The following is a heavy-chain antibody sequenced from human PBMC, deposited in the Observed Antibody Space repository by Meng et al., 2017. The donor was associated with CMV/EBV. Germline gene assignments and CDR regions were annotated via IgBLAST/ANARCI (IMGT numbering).Heavy chain of an antibody. V-gene: IGHV3-30-3*01. Sequence: GESLKISCAASGFTFSSYAMHWVRQAPGKGLEWVAAISYDGSNKYYADSVKGRFTISRDNSKNTLYLQMNRLRAEDTAVYYCASRIAARRRVYDACDIWGQGTMVTVSS. CDR2: ISYDGSNK. CDR1: GFTFSSYA. D-gene: IGHD6-6*01. CDR3: ASRIAARRRVYDACDI. J-gene: IGHJ3*02.